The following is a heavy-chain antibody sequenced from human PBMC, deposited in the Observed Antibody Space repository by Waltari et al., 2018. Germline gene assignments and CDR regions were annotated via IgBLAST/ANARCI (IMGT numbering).Heavy chain of an antibody. D-gene: IGHD1-7*01. CDR2: INAGNGNT. Sequence: QVQLVQSGAEVKKPGASVKVSCKASGYTFTSSAMHWVRQAPGQRLEWMGWINAGNGNTKYSQKFQGRVTITRDTSASTAYMELSSLRSEDTAVYYCAREAGTGVYYYGMDVWGQGTTVTVSS. CDR1: GYTFTSSA. CDR3: AREAGTGVYYYGMDV. J-gene: IGHJ6*02. V-gene: IGHV1-3*01.